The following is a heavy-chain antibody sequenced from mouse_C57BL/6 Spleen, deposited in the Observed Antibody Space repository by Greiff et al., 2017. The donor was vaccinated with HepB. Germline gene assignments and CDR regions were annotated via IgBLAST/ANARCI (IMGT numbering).Heavy chain of an antibody. J-gene: IGHJ2*01. CDR1: GYTFTSYW. D-gene: IGHD2-4*01. CDR3: ARGGYYDHYFDY. V-gene: IGHV1-64*01. Sequence: QVQLQQSGAELVKPGASVKLSCKASGYTFTSYWMHWVKQRPGQGLEWIGMIHPNSGSTNYNEKFKSKATLTVDKSSSTAYMQLSSLTSEDSAVYYCARGGYYDHYFDYWGQGTTLTVSS. CDR2: IHPNSGST.